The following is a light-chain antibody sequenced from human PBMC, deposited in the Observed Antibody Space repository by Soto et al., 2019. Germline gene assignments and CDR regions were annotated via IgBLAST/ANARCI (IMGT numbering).Light chain of an antibody. CDR3: QSYDRSLSGVV. CDR1: SSNIGAGYD. CDR2: GNS. Sequence: QSVLTQPPSVSGAPGQRVTISCTGSSSNIGAGYDVHWYQQFPGTAPKLLIYGNSNRPSGVPDRFSGSKSGTSASLAITGLQAADEADYYCQSYDRSLSGVVFGGGTKLTVL. J-gene: IGLJ2*01. V-gene: IGLV1-40*01.